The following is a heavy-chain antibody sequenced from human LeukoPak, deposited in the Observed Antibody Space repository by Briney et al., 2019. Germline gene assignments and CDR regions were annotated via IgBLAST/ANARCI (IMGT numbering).Heavy chain of an antibody. D-gene: IGHD6-19*01. CDR3: AKDPSIAVAGTLDY. V-gene: IGHV3-30*02. CDR2: IRYDGGNK. J-gene: IGHJ4*02. Sequence: GGSLRLSCAASGFTFSSYGMHWVRQAPGKGLEWVAFIRYDGGNKYYADSVKGRFTISRDNSKNTLYLQMNSLRAEDTAVYYCAKDPSIAVAGTLDYWGQGTLVTVSS. CDR1: GFTFSSYG.